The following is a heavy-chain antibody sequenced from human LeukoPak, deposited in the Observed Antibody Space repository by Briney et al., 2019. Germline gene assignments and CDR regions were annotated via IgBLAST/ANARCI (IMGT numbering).Heavy chain of an antibody. J-gene: IGHJ5*02. CDR3: ARVPPPVAAAGTPWFDP. CDR1: GGSISSYY. CDR2: IYYSGST. D-gene: IGHD6-13*01. V-gene: IGHV4-59*01. Sequence: SETLSLTCTVSGGSISSYYWSWTRQPPGKGLEWIGYIYYSGSTNYNPSLKSRVTISVDTSKNQFSLKLSSVTAADTAVYYCARVPPPVAAAGTPWFDPWGQGSLVTVSS.